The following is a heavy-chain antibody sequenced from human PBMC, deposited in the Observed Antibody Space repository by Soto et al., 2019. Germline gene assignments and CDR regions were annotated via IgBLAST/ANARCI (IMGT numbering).Heavy chain of an antibody. CDR3: ARDEVDIVATRGGDLFDY. V-gene: IGHV3-33*01. J-gene: IGHJ4*02. CDR2: IWYDGSNK. D-gene: IGHD5-12*01. CDR1: GFTFSSYG. Sequence: QVQLVESGGGVVQPGRSLRLSCAASGFTFSSYGMHWVRQAPGKGLEWVAVIWYDGSNKYYADSVKGRFTISRDNSKNTLYLQMNSLRAEDTAVYYCARDEVDIVATRGGDLFDYWGQGTLVTVSS.